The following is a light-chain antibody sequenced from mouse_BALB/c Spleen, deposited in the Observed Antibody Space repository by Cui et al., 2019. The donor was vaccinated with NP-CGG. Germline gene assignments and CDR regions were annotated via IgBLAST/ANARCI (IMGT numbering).Light chain of an antibody. V-gene: IGLV1*01. J-gene: IGLJ1*01. CDR2: GTN. Sequence: QAVVTQESELTTSPGGTVTLTCRSSTGAVTTSNYANWVQEKPDHLFTGLIGGTNNRVPGVPARFSGSLIGDKAALTITGAQTEDEAIYFCALWYSNHWVFGGGTKLTVL. CDR1: TGAVTTSNY. CDR3: ALWYSNHWV.